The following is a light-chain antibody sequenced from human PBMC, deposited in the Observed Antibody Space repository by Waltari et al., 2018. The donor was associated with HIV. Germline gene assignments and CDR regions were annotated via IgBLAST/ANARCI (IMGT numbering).Light chain of an antibody. Sequence: DIQVTQSPSTLSASAGDSVTITCRASQSLGIWLAWYQQKPGKAPKLLIYMTSTLEIGVPSRFSGSRSGTEFTLTINSLEPDDFATYYCQESLTFTFGPGTKVDL. CDR3: QESLTFT. V-gene: IGKV1-5*03. CDR2: MTS. CDR1: QSLGIW. J-gene: IGKJ3*01.